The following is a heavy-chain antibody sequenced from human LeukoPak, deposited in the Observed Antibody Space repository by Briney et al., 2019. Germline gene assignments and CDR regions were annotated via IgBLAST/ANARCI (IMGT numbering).Heavy chain of an antibody. J-gene: IGHJ5*02. CDR1: GGSISNYF. CDR2: IYYSGNT. V-gene: IGHV4-59*01. Sequence: SETLSLTCTVSGGSISNYFWSWIRQPPGKGLEWIGYIYYSGNTNYNPSLKSRVAMSVDTSKNQFSLKLSSVTAADTAVYYCARDRWFDPWGQGTIVTVSS. CDR3: ARDRWFDP.